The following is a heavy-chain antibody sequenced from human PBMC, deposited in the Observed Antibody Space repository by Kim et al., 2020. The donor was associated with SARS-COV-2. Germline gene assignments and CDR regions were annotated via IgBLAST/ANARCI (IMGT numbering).Heavy chain of an antibody. CDR3: ARESTSMIVVGDWGN. J-gene: IGHJ4*02. Sequence: GESLQISCKVSGYPFTTYWIAWVRQMPGKGLEWMGIIYPGDSDTRYSPSFQGQVTISADKSTNTAYLQWSSLKASDTAMYYCARESTSMIVVGDWGNWGQGTLVTVSS. V-gene: IGHV5-51*01. CDR1: GYPFTTYW. CDR2: IYPGDSDT. D-gene: IGHD3-22*01.